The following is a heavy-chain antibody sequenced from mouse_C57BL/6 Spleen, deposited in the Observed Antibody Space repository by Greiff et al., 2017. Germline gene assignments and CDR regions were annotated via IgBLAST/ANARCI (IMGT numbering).Heavy chain of an antibody. CDR2: IWTGGGT. J-gene: IGHJ1*03. CDR1: GFSFTSYA. D-gene: IGHD2-13*01. V-gene: IGHV2-9-1*01. CDR3: ARKRGDSWAVDV. Sequence: VQLQESGPGLVAPSQCLSISCNVSGFSFTSYAISWVRQPPGKGLEWLGVIWTGGGTNYNSTLKSRLSISKDHSKSHVCLKMNSLQTDDAARYYGARKRGDSWAVDVWGTGATVTVSS.